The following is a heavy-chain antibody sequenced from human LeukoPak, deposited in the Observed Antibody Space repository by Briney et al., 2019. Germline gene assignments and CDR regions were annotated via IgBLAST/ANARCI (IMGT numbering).Heavy chain of an antibody. CDR1: GGTFSSYA. D-gene: IGHD6-19*01. J-gene: IGHJ4*02. Sequence: SVKVSCKASGGTFSSYAISWVRQAPGQGLERMGGIIPIFGTANYAQKFQGRVTITADESTSTAYMELSSLRSEDTAVYYCARGRLAVPYYFDYWGQGTLVTVSS. V-gene: IGHV1-69*13. CDR2: IIPIFGTA. CDR3: ARGRLAVPYYFDY.